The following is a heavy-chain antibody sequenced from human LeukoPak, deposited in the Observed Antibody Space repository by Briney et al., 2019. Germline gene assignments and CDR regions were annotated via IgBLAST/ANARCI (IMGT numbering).Heavy chain of an antibody. CDR2: INHSGST. J-gene: IGHJ6*03. CDR1: GGSFSGYY. V-gene: IGHV4-34*01. D-gene: IGHD4-17*01. Sequence: PSETLSLTCAVYGGSFSGYYWSWIRQPPGKGPEWIGEINHSGSTNYNPSLKSRVTISVDTSKNQFSLKLSSVTAADTAVYYCARHGDGDYSYYYYYMDVWGKGTTVTISS. CDR3: ARHGDGDYSYYYYYMDV.